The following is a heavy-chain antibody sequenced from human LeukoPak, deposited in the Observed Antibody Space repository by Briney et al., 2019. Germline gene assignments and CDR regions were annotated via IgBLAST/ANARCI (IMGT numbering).Heavy chain of an antibody. CDR3: ARGTPDFDS. V-gene: IGHV4-30-2*01. J-gene: IGHJ4*02. CDR2: IYQSGRA. CDR1: GGSISSGGFS. Sequence: PSETLSLTCAVSGGSISSGGFSWNWIRQPPGKGLEWIGFIYQSGRATYNPSLKSRVNISVDRSKNQFSVEMNSVTAADTDVYFCARGTPDFDSWGQGTLVTVSS.